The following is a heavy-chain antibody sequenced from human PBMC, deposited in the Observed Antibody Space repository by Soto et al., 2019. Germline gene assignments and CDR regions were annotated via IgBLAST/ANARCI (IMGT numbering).Heavy chain of an antibody. CDR1: GITISNYP. V-gene: IGHV3-23*01. D-gene: IGHD3-10*01. CDR3: FKDDGGSPSTPPF. CDR2: ISGSGDRT. Sequence: GGSLRLSCAASGITISNYPMSWVRQAPGKGLEWVSGISGSGDRTYYADSAKGRFTISKDISKNSLSLQVDSLGVDDTAVYFFFKDDGGSPSTPPFRGPGPLVTVFS. J-gene: IGHJ4*02.